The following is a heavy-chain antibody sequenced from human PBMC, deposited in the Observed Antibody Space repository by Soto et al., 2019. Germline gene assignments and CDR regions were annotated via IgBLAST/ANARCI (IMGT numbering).Heavy chain of an antibody. CDR2: IIPIFGTA. CDR3: ARMCPFDYVWGSYRGYYYYGMDV. J-gene: IGHJ6*02. V-gene: IGHV1-69*06. CDR1: GGSLSSYA. Sequence: VKVSCKAFGGSLSSYAIGWGRQSPGQGLEWMGGIIPIFGTANYAQKFQGRVTITADKSISTAYMELSSLRSEDTAVYYCARMCPFDYVWGSYRGYYYYGMDVWGQRTTVTVSS. D-gene: IGHD3-16*01.